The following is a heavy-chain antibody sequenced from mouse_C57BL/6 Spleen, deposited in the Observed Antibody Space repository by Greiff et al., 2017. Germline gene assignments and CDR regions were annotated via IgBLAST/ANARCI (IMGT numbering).Heavy chain of an antibody. CDR3: ARANSSGFLFDY. CDR1: GYTFTSYW. CDR2: IDPSDSYT. D-gene: IGHD3-2*02. J-gene: IGHJ2*01. Sequence: QVQLQQPGAELVKPGASVKLSCKASGYTFTSYWMQWVKQRPGQGLEWIGEIDPSDSYTNYNQKFKGKATLTVDTSSSTAYMQLSSLTSEASAVYYCARANSSGFLFDYWGQGTTLTVSS. V-gene: IGHV1-50*01.